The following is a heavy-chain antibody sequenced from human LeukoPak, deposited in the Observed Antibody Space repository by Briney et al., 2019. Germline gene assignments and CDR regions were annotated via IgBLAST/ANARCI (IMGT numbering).Heavy chain of an antibody. V-gene: IGHV1-18*01. CDR1: GYTFTSYG. J-gene: IGHJ4*02. Sequence: EASVKVSCKASGYTFTSYGISWVRQAPGQGLEWMGWISAYNGNTNYAQKLQGRVTMTTDTSTSTAYMELRSLRSDDTAVYYCARDSGIVATTRGDFDYWGQGTLVTVSS. D-gene: IGHD5-12*01. CDR2: ISAYNGNT. CDR3: ARDSGIVATTRGDFDY.